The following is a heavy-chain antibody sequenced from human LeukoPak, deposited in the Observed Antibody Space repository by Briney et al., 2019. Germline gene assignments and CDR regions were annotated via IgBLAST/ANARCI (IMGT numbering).Heavy chain of an antibody. CDR1: GFTFSSYG. CDR2: IWYDGSNK. D-gene: IGHD5-18*01. CDR3: ARGGGGYSYGYDY. Sequence: PAGSLSLTCAVSGFTFSSYGMRWVRQAPRKGREWVAVIWYDGSNKYYAHSVKGRFTISRDNSKNTLYLQMNSLRAEDTAVYYCARGGGGYSYGYDYWGQGTLVTVSS. J-gene: IGHJ4*02. V-gene: IGHV3-33*01.